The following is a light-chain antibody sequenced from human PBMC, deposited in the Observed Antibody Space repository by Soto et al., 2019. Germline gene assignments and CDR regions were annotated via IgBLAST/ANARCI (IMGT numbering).Light chain of an antibody. V-gene: IGLV2-23*02. CDR1: STDVGIYNL. Sequence: QSVLTQPASVSGSPGQSITISCAGTSTDVGIYNLVSWYQQHPGKAPILMIYEVTKRPSGVSDRFSGSKSGTTASLTISGLQAEDEADYYCCSYAGSRPWVFGGGTQLTVL. J-gene: IGLJ3*02. CDR2: EVT. CDR3: CSYAGSRPWV.